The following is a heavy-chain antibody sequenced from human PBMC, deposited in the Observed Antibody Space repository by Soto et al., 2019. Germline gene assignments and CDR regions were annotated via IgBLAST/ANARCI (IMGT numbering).Heavy chain of an antibody. D-gene: IGHD1-1*01. CDR1: GFTFSSYS. V-gene: IGHV3-30*03. CDR3: ARDRLRYNWNDFPYYYYGMDV. J-gene: IGHJ6*02. Sequence: PGGSLRLSCAASGFTFSSYSMNWVRQAPGKGLEWVSVICYSGSNIYYADSVKGRFTISRDNSKNTLYLQMNSLRAEDTAVYYCARDRLRYNWNDFPYYYYGMDVWGQGTTVTVSS. CDR2: ICYSGSNI.